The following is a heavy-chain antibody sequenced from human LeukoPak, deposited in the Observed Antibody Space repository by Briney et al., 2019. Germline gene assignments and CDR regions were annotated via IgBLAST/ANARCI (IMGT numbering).Heavy chain of an antibody. CDR2: IRSKTDGGTT. D-gene: IGHD1-1*01. CDR1: GFTFSNAW. CDR3: AKGQELDDGVFDS. J-gene: IGHJ4*02. V-gene: IGHV3-15*01. Sequence: GGSLRLSCAASGFTFSNAWMSWVRQAPGKGLEWVGRIRSKTDGGTTDYAAPVKGRFTISRDDSKNTLYLQMNSLRAEDTAVYYCAKGQELDDGVFDSWGQGTLVAVSS.